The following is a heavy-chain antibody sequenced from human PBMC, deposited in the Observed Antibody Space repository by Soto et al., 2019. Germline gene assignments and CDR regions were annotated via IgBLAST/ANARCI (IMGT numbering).Heavy chain of an antibody. CDR2: ISGSGGST. V-gene: IGHV3-23*01. CDR1: GFTFSSYA. CDR3: AKAPHVYYYYYGMDV. J-gene: IGHJ6*02. Sequence: LRLSCAASGFTFSSYAMSWVRQAPGKGLEWVSAISGSGGSTYYADSVKGLFTISRDNSKNTLYLQMNSLRAEDTAVYYCAKAPHVYYYYYGMDVWGQGTEVTVSS.